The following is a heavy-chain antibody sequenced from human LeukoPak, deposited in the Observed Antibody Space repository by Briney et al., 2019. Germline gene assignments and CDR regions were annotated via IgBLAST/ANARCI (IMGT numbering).Heavy chain of an antibody. J-gene: IGHJ4*02. CDR3: TGDRGAYNLYDY. Sequence: GGSLRLSCTASGFTFGDYAMSWIRQAPGKGLEWVGFIRSKAYGETADYAASVKGRFTISRDDSKAIAYLQMNSLKTEDTAVYHCTGDRGAYNLYDYWGQGTLVTVSS. CDR2: IRSKAYGETA. V-gene: IGHV3-49*03. CDR1: GFTFGDYA. D-gene: IGHD1-1*01.